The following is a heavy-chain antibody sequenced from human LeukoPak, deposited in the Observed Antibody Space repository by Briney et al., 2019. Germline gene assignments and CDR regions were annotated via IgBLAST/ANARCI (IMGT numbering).Heavy chain of an antibody. Sequence: ASVKVSCKAFGYTFTSYGISWVRQAPGQGLEWMGIINPSGGSTSYAQKFQGRVTMTRDMATSTDYMEVSSLRSEDTAVYYCARDNSVGDSAWWFDPWGQGTLVTVSS. D-gene: IGHD5-12*01. J-gene: IGHJ5*02. CDR1: GYTFTSYG. V-gene: IGHV1-46*01. CDR2: INPSGGST. CDR3: ARDNSVGDSAWWFDP.